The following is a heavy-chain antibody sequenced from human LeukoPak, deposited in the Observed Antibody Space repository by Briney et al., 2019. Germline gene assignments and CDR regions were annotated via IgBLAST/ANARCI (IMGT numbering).Heavy chain of an antibody. D-gene: IGHD3-22*01. CDR2: IYSSGST. CDR3: ARVARGVYDSSGRSGGDY. CDR1: GGSISSYY. J-gene: IGHJ4*02. Sequence: SETLSLTCTVSGGSISSYYWSWIRQFAGKGLEWIGRIYSSGSTNYNPSLKSRVTMSVDTSKNQFSPKLSSVTAADTAVYYCARVARGVYDSSGRSGGDYWGQGTLVTVSS. V-gene: IGHV4-4*07.